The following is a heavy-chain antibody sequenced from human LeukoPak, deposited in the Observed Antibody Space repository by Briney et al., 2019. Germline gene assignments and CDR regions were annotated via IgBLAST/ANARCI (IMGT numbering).Heavy chain of an antibody. V-gene: IGHV3-11*04. CDR1: GFVFSDYY. Sequence: PGGSLRLSCAASGFVFSDYYMSWIRPAPGKGLEWVSYISSSGSPIYYAESVKGRFTISRDNAKNSLYLQMNSLRAEDTAVYYCAELGITMIGGVWGKGTTVTISS. CDR2: ISSSGSPI. CDR3: AELGITMIGGV. J-gene: IGHJ6*04. D-gene: IGHD3-10*02.